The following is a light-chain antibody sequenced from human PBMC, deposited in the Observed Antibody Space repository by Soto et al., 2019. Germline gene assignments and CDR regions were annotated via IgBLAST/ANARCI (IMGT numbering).Light chain of an antibody. CDR1: QSVSRY. CDR3: QQRSKWPLT. CDR2: EAS. J-gene: IGKJ4*01. Sequence: EIVLTQSPATLSLSPGERATLSYRASQSVSRYLAWYRQKPGQAPELLIYEASNRATGTPARFSGGGSGTDFTLTISSLEPEDFAVYFCQQRSKWPLTFGGGTKVEIK. V-gene: IGKV3-11*01.